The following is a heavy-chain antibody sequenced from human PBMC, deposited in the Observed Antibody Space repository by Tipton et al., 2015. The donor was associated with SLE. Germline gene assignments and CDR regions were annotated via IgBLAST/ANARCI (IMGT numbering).Heavy chain of an antibody. Sequence: TLSLTCAVSGVSIGSSNWWSWVRQPPGKGLEWIGEIYHSGSPKYNPSLKSRVTMSVDTSKNQFSLKLTSVTAADTAVYYCARDPYDSWSDYQATFDYWGQGTLATVSP. J-gene: IGHJ4*02. D-gene: IGHD3-3*01. CDR2: IYHSGSP. CDR1: GVSIGSSNW. V-gene: IGHV4-4*02. CDR3: ARDPYDSWSDYQATFDY.